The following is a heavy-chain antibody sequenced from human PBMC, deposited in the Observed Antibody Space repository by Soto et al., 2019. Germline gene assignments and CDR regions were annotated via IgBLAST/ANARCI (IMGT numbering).Heavy chain of an antibody. D-gene: IGHD6-6*01. J-gene: IGHJ6*02. CDR2: IIPIFGTA. CDR1: GGTFSSYA. CDR3: ARVKGSSYYYYSGMDV. Sequence: ASVQFSCKAAGGTFSSYAISWVRQAPGQGLEWMGGIIPIFGTANYAQKFQGRVTITADESKSTDYMELSSLRPEDTAVYYCARVKGSSYYYYSGMDVWGQGTTVTVSS. V-gene: IGHV1-69*13.